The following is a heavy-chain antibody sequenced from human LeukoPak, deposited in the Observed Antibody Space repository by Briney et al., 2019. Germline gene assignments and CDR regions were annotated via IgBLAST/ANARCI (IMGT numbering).Heavy chain of an antibody. V-gene: IGHV4-39*01. D-gene: IGHD6-13*01. CDR2: IYYSGST. Sequence: SETLSLTCTVSGGSISSSSYYWGWVRQPPGKGLECIGVIYYSGSTYYNPSLKSRVTISVVTCKNQFSLKLGSVTAADAAVYYCARRQVAGGSSWYYDYWGQGTLVTVSS. CDR3: ARRQVAGGSSWYYDY. CDR1: GGSISSSSYY. J-gene: IGHJ4*02.